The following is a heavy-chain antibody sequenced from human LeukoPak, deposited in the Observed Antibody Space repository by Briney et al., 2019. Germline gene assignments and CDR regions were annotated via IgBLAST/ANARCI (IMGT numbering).Heavy chain of an antibody. V-gene: IGHV4-31*03. CDR1: GGSISSGGYY. J-gene: IGHJ4*02. D-gene: IGHD6-19*01. CDR3: ARWSEAAAFDY. CDR2: IYYSGGT. Sequence: PSETLSLTCTVSGGSISSGGYYWSWIRQHPGKGLEWIGYIYYSGGTYYNPSLKSRVTISVGTSKNQFSLKLSSVTAADTAVYYCARWSEAAAFDYWGQGTLVTVSS.